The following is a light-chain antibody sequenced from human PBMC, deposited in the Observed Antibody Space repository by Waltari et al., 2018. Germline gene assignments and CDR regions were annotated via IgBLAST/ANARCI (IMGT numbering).Light chain of an antibody. V-gene: IGKV3-11*01. CDR2: SAS. CDR1: QSVSNY. J-gene: IGKJ4*01. Sequence: VILKQSPATLSLSTGERATLSCRASQSVSNYLAWYQQKPGQAPRLLIHSASSRATAIPDRFSGSGSGTEFTLTISSLEPEDVGVYHCYQHSSGLTFGGGTKVEIK. CDR3: YQHSSGLT.